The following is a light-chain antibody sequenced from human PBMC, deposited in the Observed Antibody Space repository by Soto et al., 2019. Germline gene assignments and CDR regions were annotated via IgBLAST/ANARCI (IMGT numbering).Light chain of an antibody. J-gene: IGKJ1*01. CDR1: QSISSW. CDR2: KAS. Sequence: DIQMNQSPSTLSASVGDRVTVTCRASQSISSWLAWYQQKAGKAPKLLIYKASALESGVPSRFSGSGSGTEFTLTISSLEPEDFATYYCQHYNTYPWTFGQGTKVDI. CDR3: QHYNTYPWT. V-gene: IGKV1-5*03.